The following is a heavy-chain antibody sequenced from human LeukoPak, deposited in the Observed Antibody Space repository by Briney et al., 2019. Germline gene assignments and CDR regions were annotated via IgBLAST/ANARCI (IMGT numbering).Heavy chain of an antibody. CDR1: GGSISSYY. V-gene: IGHV4-59*01. D-gene: IGHD2-2*01. Sequence: PSETLSLTCSVSGGSISSYYWSWIRQPPGKGLEWIGYIYYSGSTKYNPSLKSRVTISVDTSNNQFSLRLSSVTAADTAVYYCASYVVPAALYYFDYWGQGTLVTVSS. J-gene: IGHJ4*02. CDR3: ASYVVPAALYYFDY. CDR2: IYYSGST.